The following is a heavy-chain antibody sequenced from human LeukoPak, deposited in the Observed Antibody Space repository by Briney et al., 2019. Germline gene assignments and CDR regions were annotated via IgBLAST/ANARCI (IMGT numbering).Heavy chain of an antibody. CDR1: GGSISYYY. V-gene: IGHV4-59*12. CDR3: AGERGEEYSSGWYKTNYFYN. D-gene: IGHD6-19*01. J-gene: IGHJ4*02. Sequence: SETLSLTCTVSGGSISYYYWSWIRQPPGKGLEWIASGDYNPSLESRVAISADMSKNQISLKLTSVTGADTAVYYCAGERGEEYSSGWYKTNYFYNWGQGIRVTVSS. CDR2: SG.